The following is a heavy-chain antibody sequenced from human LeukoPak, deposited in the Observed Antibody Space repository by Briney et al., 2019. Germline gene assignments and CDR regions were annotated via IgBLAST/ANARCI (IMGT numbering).Heavy chain of an antibody. CDR3: ARESIAARPNFDY. CDR1: GYTFTSYA. D-gene: IGHD6-6*01. Sequence: ASVEVSCKASGYTFTSYAMHWVRQAPGQRLEWMGWINAGNGNTKYSQKFQGRVTITRDTSASTAYMELSSLRSEDTAVYYCARESIAARPNFDYWGQGTLVTVSS. J-gene: IGHJ4*02. V-gene: IGHV1-3*01. CDR2: INAGNGNT.